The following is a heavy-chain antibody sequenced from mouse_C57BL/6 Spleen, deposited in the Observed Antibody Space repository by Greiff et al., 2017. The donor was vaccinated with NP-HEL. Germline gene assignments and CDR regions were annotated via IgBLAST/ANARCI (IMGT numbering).Heavy chain of an antibody. J-gene: IGHJ3*01. D-gene: IGHD2-4*01. V-gene: IGHV5-4*01. CDR2: ISDGGSYT. CDR3: AREDDYEPFAY. CDR1: GFTFSSYA. Sequence: EVMLVESGGGLVKPGGSLKLSCAASGFTFSSYAMSWVRQTPEKRLEWVATISDGGSYTYYPDNVKGRFTISRNNAKNNLYLQMSHLKSEDTAMYCCAREDDYEPFAYWGQGTLVTVSA.